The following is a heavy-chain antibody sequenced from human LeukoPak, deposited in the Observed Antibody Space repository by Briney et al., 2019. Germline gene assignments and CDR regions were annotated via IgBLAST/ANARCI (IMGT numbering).Heavy chain of an antibody. CDR2: ISTYNGNT. J-gene: IGHJ6*03. V-gene: IGHV1-18*01. CDR3: ARVFTIFGVVITYYMDV. CDR1: GYSFSNYG. D-gene: IGHD3-3*01. Sequence: ASVKVSCKPSGYSFSNYGISWVRQAPGRGLEWMGWISTYNGNTNYAHKFQGRVTMTTDTSTSTAYMELRSLRFDGTAVYYCARVFTIFGVVITYYMDVWGKGTTVTVSS.